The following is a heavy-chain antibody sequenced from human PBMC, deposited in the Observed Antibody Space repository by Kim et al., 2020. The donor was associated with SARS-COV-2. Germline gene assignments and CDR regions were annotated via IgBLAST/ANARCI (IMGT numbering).Heavy chain of an antibody. CDR3: ARESPPFTFGGVIGN. CDR1: GGTFSSYA. Sequence: SVKVSCKASGGTFSSYAISWVRQAPGQGLEWMGGIIPIFGTANYAQKFQGRVTITADESTSTAYMELSSLRSEDTAVYYCARESPPFTFGGVIGNWGQGTLVTVSS. V-gene: IGHV1-69*13. J-gene: IGHJ4*02. D-gene: IGHD3-16*02. CDR2: IIPIFGTA.